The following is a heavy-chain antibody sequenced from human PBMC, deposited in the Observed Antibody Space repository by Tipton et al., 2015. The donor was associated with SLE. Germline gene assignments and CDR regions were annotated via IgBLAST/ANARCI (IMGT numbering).Heavy chain of an antibody. Sequence: LRLSCAVYGGSFSGYYWSWIRQPPGKGLEWIGEINHSGSTNYNPSLKSRVTISVDTSKNQFSLKLSSVTAADTAVYYCAKAGYSSGWYVVFFDYWGQGTLVTVSS. CDR2: INHSGST. CDR3: AKAGYSSGWYVVFFDY. J-gene: IGHJ4*02. D-gene: IGHD6-19*01. CDR1: GGSFSGYY. V-gene: IGHV4-34*01.